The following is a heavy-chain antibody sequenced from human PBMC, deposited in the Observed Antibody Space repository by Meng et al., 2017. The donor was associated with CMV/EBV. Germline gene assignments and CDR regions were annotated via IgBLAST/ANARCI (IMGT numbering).Heavy chain of an antibody. CDR1: GSTFSSYE. V-gene: IGHV3-48*03. D-gene: IGHD3-3*01. CDR2: ISSSGSTI. CDR3: ARGGDFWSGYYKAGDY. J-gene: IGHJ4*02. Sequence: GESLKISCAASGSTFSSYEMNWVRQAPGKGLEWVSYISSSGSTIYYADSAKGRLTISRDNAKNSLYLQMNSLRAEDTAVYYCARGGDFWSGYYKAGDYWGQGTLVTVSS.